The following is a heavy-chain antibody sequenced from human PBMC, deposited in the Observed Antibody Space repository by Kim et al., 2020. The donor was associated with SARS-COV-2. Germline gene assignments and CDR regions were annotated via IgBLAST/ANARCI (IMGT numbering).Heavy chain of an antibody. CDR3: ARRYANSCFFYR. CDR2: IYYSGST. V-gene: IGHV4-59*13. D-gene: IGHD2-8*01. J-gene: IGHJ4*02. CDR1: GGSMRNYY. Sequence: SETLSLTCTVSGGSMRNYYWSWIRQFPGKGLEWIGYIYYSGSTDYNPSLKSRATLSVDTSKNQFSLKLSSVTPADTAVCFLARRYANSCFFYRWGKGTL.